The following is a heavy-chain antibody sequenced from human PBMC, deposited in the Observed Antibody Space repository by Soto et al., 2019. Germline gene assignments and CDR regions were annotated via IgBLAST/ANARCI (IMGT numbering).Heavy chain of an antibody. V-gene: IGHV1-69*06. CDR2: IIPMFGTA. J-gene: IGHJ5*02. Sequence: QVQLVQSGAEVKKPGSSVKVSCKASGGTFSTHGISWVRQAPGQGLEWMGGIIPMFGTANYAQKFQGRVRITADKFTSTAYMELSSLRSEDTAVYYCARDRDREWFDPWGQGTLVTVSS. CDR3: ARDRDREWFDP. CDR1: GGTFSTHG. D-gene: IGHD1-26*01.